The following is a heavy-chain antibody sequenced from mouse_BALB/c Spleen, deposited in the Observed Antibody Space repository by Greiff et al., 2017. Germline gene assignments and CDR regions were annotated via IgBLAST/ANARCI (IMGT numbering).Heavy chain of an antibody. CDR2: IWGDGST. D-gene: IGHD1-1*01. CDR1: GFSLTGYG. J-gene: IGHJ3*01. CDR3: ARGDYYGSSYPFAY. V-gene: IGHV2-6-7*01. Sequence: VKLMESGPGLVAPSQSLSITCTVSGFSLTGYGVNWVRQPPGKGLEWLGMIWGDGSTDYNSALKSRLSISKDNSKSQVFLKMNSLQTDDTARYYCARGDYYGSSYPFAYWGQGTLVTVSA.